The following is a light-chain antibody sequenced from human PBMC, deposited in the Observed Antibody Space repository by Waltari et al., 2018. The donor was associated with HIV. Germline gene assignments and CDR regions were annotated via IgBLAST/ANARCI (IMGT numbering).Light chain of an antibody. CDR2: GNN. CDR1: SSNIGAGYD. CDR3: QSYDSSLSGWV. J-gene: IGLJ3*02. V-gene: IGLV1-40*01. Sequence: QSVLTQPPSVSGAPGQRVTISCTGTSSNIGAGYDVPWYQHLPGTAPKLLIYGNNNRPSGGPDRFSGSKSGTSASLAITGLQTDDEADYYCQSYDSSLSGWVFGGGTKLTVL.